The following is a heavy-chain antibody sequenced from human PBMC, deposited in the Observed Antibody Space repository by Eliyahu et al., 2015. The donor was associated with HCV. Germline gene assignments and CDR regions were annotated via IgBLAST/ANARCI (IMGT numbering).Heavy chain of an antibody. V-gene: IGHV4-31*03. J-gene: IGHJ4*02. CDR2: IDYSESS. D-gene: IGHD3-3*02. Sequence: QVQLQESGPRLVRPSQSVSLTCTVXGASIRSGGYYWTWIRQRPGKGLEWVGYIDYSESSFYNPSLKGRISISADTSKNLFSLRLTSVTAADTALYYCAGGLSIFGVGLDYWGQGILVTVSS. CDR1: GASIRSGGYY. CDR3: AGGLSIFGVGLDY.